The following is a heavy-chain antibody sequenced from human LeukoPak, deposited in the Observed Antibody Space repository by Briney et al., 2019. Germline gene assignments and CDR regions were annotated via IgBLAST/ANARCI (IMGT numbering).Heavy chain of an antibody. V-gene: IGHV4-59*01. CDR1: GGSISSYY. CDR3: ASRKRSGAWLPLLPYAFDI. Sequence: SETLSLTCTVSGGSISSYYWSWIRQPPGKGLEWIGYIYYSGSTNYNPSLKSRVTISVDTSKNQFSLKLSSVTAADTAVYYCASRKRSGAWLPLLPYAFDIWGQGTMVTVSS. J-gene: IGHJ3*02. CDR2: IYYSGST. D-gene: IGHD6-19*01.